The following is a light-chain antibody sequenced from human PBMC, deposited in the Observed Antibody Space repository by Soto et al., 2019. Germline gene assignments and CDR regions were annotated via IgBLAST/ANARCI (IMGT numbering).Light chain of an antibody. CDR3: LQHNSYPRT. CDR2: AAS. CDR1: QGISSY. Sequence: AIRMTQSPSSFSASTGDRVTITCRASQGISSYLAWYQQKPGKAPKLLIYAASTLQSGVPSRFSGSGSGTEFTLTTSSLQPEDFATYYCLQHNSYPRTFGQGTKVDIK. J-gene: IGKJ1*01. V-gene: IGKV1-8*01.